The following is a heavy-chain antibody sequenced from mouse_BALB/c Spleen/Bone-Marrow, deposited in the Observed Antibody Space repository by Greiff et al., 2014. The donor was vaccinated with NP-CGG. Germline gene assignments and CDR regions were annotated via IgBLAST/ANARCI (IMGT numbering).Heavy chain of an antibody. V-gene: IGHV1S56*01. D-gene: IGHD2-2*01. J-gene: IGHJ3*01. CDR3: AICYGYDEFAY. CDR2: IYPGDGST. CDR1: GYTFTSYY. Sequence: VQLQQPGPELVKPGASVKMSCKASGYTFTSYYIHWVKQRPGQGLEWIGWIYPGDGSTKYNEKFKGKTTLTADKSSSTAYMLLSSLTSEDSAIYFCAICYGYDEFAYWGQGTLVTVSA.